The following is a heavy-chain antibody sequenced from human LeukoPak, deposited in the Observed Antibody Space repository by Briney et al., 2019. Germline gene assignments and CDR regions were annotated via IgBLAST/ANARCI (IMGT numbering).Heavy chain of an antibody. D-gene: IGHD1-26*01. Sequence: GGSLRLSCAASGFTFNTYSMSWVRQAPGKGLEWVSSISDGSTYIYYADSVKGRFTISRDNAKNSLYLQMNSLRAEDTAVYYCARKESGSYPPFDYWGQGTLVTVSS. J-gene: IGHJ4*02. V-gene: IGHV3-21*01. CDR3: ARKESGSYPPFDY. CDR2: ISDGSTYI. CDR1: GFTFNTYS.